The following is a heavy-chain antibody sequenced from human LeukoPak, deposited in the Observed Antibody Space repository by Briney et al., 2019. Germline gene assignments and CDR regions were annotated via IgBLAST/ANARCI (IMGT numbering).Heavy chain of an antibody. CDR1: GFTFTSYA. Sequence: GGSLRLSCAASGFTFTSYAMSWVRQAPGKGLEWVSTISGSGGSTYYADSVKGRFTISRDNSKNTLCLQMNSLRAEDTAVYYCAKDGRCSGGSCYSSTDYWGQGTLVPVSS. CDR2: ISGSGGST. CDR3: AKDGRCSGGSCYSSTDY. J-gene: IGHJ4*02. V-gene: IGHV3-23*01. D-gene: IGHD2-15*01.